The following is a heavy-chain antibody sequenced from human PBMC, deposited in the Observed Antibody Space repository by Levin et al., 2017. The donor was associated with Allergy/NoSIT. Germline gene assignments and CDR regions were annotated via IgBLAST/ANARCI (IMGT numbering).Heavy chain of an antibody. D-gene: IGHD4-17*01. CDR1: GYTFIHYY. V-gene: IGHV1-2*06. Sequence: ASVKVSCKASGYTFIHYYFHWVRQAPGQGLEWMGRIDPYRGGTNYAQKFRGRVTMTTDTAIATAHMELRNLTFDDTAVYYCARGGSGERMQYWGQGTLLTVSS. J-gene: IGHJ1*01. CDR2: IDPYRGGT. CDR3: ARGGSGERMQY.